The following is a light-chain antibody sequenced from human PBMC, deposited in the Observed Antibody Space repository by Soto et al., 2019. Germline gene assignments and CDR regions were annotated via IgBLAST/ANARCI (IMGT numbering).Light chain of an antibody. V-gene: IGKV3-20*01. Sequence: VLTQSPGTLSLSPGDGATLSCRASQSVSSSLAWYQQKPGQAPRLLIYGASSRATGIPGRFSGSGSGTDFTLSISRLEPEDFAVYSCQQYGSSPITFGQGTRLEIK. CDR1: QSVSSS. J-gene: IGKJ5*01. CDR3: QQYGSSPIT. CDR2: GAS.